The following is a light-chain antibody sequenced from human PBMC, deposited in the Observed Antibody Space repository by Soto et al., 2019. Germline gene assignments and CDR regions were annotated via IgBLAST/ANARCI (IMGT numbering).Light chain of an antibody. V-gene: IGKV1-5*01. Sequence: DIQMTQSPSTLSASVGDRVTITCRASQSISSWLAWYQQKPGKAPKPLIYDASSLESGVPIRFSGSGSGTEFTLTISSLKPDDFESYYCQQYNSYSPMTFGQGTKVDIK. J-gene: IGKJ1*01. CDR2: DAS. CDR3: QQYNSYSPMT. CDR1: QSISSW.